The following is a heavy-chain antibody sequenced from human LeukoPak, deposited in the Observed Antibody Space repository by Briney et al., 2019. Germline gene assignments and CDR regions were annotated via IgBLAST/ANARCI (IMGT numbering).Heavy chain of an antibody. Sequence: PSETLSLTCTVSGGSISSSSYYWGWIRQPPGKGLEWIGSIYYSGSTYYNPSLKSRVTISVDTSKNQFSLKLSSVTAADTAVYYCARETYSSGWYGTPDAFDIWGQGTMVTVSS. J-gene: IGHJ3*02. V-gene: IGHV4-39*07. CDR2: IYYSGST. D-gene: IGHD6-19*01. CDR1: GGSISSSSYY. CDR3: ARETYSSGWYGTPDAFDI.